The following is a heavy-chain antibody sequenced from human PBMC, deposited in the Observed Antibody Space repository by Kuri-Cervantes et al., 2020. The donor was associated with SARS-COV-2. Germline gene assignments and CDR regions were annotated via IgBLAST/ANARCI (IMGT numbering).Heavy chain of an antibody. J-gene: IGHJ6*02. CDR2: ISSSSSYI. V-gene: IGHV3-21*01. Sequence: GSLRLSCAASGFAFSSYSMNWVRQAPGKGLEWVSVISSSSSYIYYADSVKGRFTISRDNAKNSLYLQMNSLRAEDTAVYYCAVQSVAAHYYYGMDVWGQGTTVTVSS. D-gene: IGHD6-6*01. CDR1: GFAFSSYS. CDR3: AVQSVAAHYYYGMDV.